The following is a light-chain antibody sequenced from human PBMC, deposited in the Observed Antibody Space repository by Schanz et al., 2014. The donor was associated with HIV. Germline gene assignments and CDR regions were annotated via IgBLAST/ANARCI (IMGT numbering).Light chain of an antibody. Sequence: QSVLTQPPSLSGAPGQRVSLSCNGSSSNIGAGYDVHWYQQFPGTAPKLLIFDDDSRPSGVPDRFSGSKSGTSASLAITGLHADEEADYYCAAWDVLLNGPVFGGGTQLTVL. CDR2: DDD. CDR3: AAWDVLLNGPV. CDR1: SSNIGAGYD. J-gene: IGLJ7*01. V-gene: IGLV1-40*01.